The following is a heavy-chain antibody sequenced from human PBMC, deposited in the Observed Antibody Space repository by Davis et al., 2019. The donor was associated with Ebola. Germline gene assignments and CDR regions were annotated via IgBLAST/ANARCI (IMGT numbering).Heavy chain of an antibody. CDR2: IRSKANSYAT. J-gene: IGHJ4*02. D-gene: IGHD2-15*01. CDR3: TRDVNGGSFDY. CDR1: GFTFSGSA. V-gene: IGHV3-73*01. Sequence: GESLKISCAASGFTFSGSAMHWVRQASGKGLEWVGRIRSKANSYATAYAASVKGRFTISRDNSKNTLYLQMNSLRADDTAIYYCTRDVNGGSFDYWGQGTLVTVSS.